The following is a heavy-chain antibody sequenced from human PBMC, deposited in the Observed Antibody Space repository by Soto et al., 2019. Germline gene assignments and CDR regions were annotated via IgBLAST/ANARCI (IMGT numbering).Heavy chain of an antibody. CDR1: GTTFSNFA. CDR2: ILLPFGTP. Sequence: QVRLVQSGAEMKKTGSSVKVSCEASGTTFSNFAIGWVRQAPGQGLEWMGGILLPFGTPTYGQKFQGRVTIAAKESMTAAYIELRGLQSEDTAVYYCVRGTDNEGDFDYWGEGTLVTVSS. J-gene: IGHJ4*02. V-gene: IGHV1-69*12. CDR3: VRGTDNEGDFDY.